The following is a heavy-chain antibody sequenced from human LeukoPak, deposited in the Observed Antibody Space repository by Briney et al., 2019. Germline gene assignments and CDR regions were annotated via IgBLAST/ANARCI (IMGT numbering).Heavy chain of an antibody. CDR2: IYYSGST. J-gene: IGHJ4*02. V-gene: IGHV4-59*01. CDR3: ARSPGIAAAAPLDY. D-gene: IGHD6-13*01. CDR1: GGSISSYY. Sequence: SETLSLTCTVSGGSISSYYWSWIRQPPGKGLEWIGYIYYSGSTNYNPSLKSRATISVDTSKNQFSLKLSSVTAADTAVYYCARSPGIAAAAPLDYWGQGTLVTVSS.